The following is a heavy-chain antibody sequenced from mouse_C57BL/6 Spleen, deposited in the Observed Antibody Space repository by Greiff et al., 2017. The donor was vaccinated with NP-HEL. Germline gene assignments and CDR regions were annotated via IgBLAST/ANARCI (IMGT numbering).Heavy chain of an antibody. CDR2: ISYDGSN. D-gene: IGHD2-1*01. Sequence: DVQLQESGPGLVKPSQSLSLTCSVTGYSITSGYYWNWIRQFPGNKLEWMGYISYDGSNNYNPSLKNRISITRDTSKNQFFLKLNSVTTEDTATYYCARGAGKEYFDVWGTGTTVTVSS. J-gene: IGHJ1*03. CDR3: ARGAGKEYFDV. V-gene: IGHV3-6*01. CDR1: GYSITSGYY.